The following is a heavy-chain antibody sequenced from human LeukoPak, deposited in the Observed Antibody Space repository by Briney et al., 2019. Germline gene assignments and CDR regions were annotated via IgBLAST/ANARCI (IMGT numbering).Heavy chain of an antibody. Sequence: PGGSLRLSCAVSGLTSSTYAMTWVRQAPGKGLEWVSGISGSGASTYYSESVKGRFTISRDNSKNTLYLQMNSLRAEDTAVYYCAKGASSGWFLYWFDPWGQGTLVTVSS. J-gene: IGHJ5*02. CDR2: ISGSGAST. V-gene: IGHV3-23*01. D-gene: IGHD6-19*01. CDR1: GLTSSTYA. CDR3: AKGASSGWFLYWFDP.